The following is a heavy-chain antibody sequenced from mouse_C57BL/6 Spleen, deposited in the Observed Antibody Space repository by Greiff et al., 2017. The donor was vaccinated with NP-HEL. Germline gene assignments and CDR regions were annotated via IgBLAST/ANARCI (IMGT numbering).Heavy chain of an antibody. V-gene: IGHV7-3*01. D-gene: IGHD1-1*01. Sequence: DVMLVESGGGLVQPGGSLSLSCAASGFTFTDYYMSWVRQPPGKALEWLGFIRNKANGYTTEYSASVKGRFTISRDNSQSILYLQMNALRAEDSATYYCARSPITTVVFDYWGQGTTLTVSS. CDR1: GFTFTDYY. CDR3: ARSPITTVVFDY. CDR2: IRNKANGYTT. J-gene: IGHJ2*01.